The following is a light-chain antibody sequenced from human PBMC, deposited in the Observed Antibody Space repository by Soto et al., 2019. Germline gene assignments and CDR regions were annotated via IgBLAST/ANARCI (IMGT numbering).Light chain of an antibody. CDR2: DAS. CDR3: QQRSNWPLT. J-gene: IGKJ5*01. CDR1: QSVSSN. Sequence: EIVMTRSPATLSVSPGEIATLSCRASQSVSSNLSRYQQKPCQAPRLLIYDASNRATGIPARFSGSGSGTDFTLTISSLEPEDFAVYYCQQRSNWPLTFGQGTRLEIK. V-gene: IGKV3-11*01.